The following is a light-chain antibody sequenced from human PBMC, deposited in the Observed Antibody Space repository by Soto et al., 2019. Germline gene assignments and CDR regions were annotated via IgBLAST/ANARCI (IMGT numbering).Light chain of an antibody. Sequence: DIQMTPSPSTLSASVVDRVTITCRASQSISSWLAWYQQKPGKAPNLLIYDASSLESGVPSRFRGSGSETEFTLTISGLQPDDFATYYCQQFIDGWTFGQGTKVDIK. CDR2: DAS. CDR1: QSISSW. V-gene: IGKV1-5*01. J-gene: IGKJ1*01. CDR3: QQFIDGWT.